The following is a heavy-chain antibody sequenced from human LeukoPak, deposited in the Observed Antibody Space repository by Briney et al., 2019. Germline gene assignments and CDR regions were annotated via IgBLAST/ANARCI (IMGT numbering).Heavy chain of an antibody. CDR1: GGSLSSYY. J-gene: IGHJ5*02. CDR3: ARHPDYYGSGSSNWFDP. D-gene: IGHD3-10*01. CDR2: IYYSGST. Sequence: SETLSLTCTVSGGSLSSYYWSWIRQPPGKGLEWIGYIYYSGSTNYNPSLKSRVTISVDTSKNQFSLKLSSVTAADTAVYYCARHPDYYGSGSSNWFDPWGQGTLVTVSS. V-gene: IGHV4-59*01.